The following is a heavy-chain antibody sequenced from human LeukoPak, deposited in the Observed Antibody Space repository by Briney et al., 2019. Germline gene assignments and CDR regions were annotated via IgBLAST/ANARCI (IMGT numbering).Heavy chain of an antibody. D-gene: IGHD3-16*01. Sequence: SETLSLSCSVSGASISGITNYWGWIRQPPGKGLEWIGSVDYTGTTFYNPSLKSRVTVSVDTSKNHFSLRLTSVTAADTAVYYCVSGGVHNDAFDYWGQGTLVTVSS. V-gene: IGHV4-39*02. CDR1: GASISGITNY. J-gene: IGHJ4*02. CDR3: VSGGVHNDAFDY. CDR2: VDYTGTT.